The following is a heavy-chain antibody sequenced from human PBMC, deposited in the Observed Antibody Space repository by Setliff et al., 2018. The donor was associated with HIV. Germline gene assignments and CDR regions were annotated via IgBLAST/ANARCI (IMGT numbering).Heavy chain of an antibody. CDR1: GYTFSTNA. D-gene: IGHD2-15*01. CDR2: INAGDDNT. V-gene: IGHV1-3*01. Sequence: VASVKVSCKAFGYTFSTNAIHWVRQAPGQRLEWMGYINAGDDNTRYSEKFQGRVTITRDTSANTAYMELSSLRSEDTAVYYCAGGSCGGCYLSDYWGQGTLVTVSS. J-gene: IGHJ4*02. CDR3: AGGSCGGCYLSDY.